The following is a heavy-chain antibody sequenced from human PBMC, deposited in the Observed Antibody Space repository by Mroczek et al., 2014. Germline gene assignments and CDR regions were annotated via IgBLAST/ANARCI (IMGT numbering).Heavy chain of an antibody. D-gene: IGHD3-10*01. CDR1: GGSISSGSYY. CDR2: IYTSGST. Sequence: QVQLVQSGPGLVKPSQTLSLTCTVSGGSISSGSYYWSWIRQPAGKGLEWIGRIYTSGSTNYNPSLKSRVTISVDTSKNQFSLKLSSVTAADTAVYYCARGGGDMVRGVIRPYYFDYWGQGTLVTVSS. V-gene: IGHV4-61*02. J-gene: IGHJ4*02. CDR3: ARGGGDMVRGVIRPYYFDY.